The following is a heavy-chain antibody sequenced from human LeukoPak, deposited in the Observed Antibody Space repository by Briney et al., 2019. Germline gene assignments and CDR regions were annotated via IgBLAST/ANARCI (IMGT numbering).Heavy chain of an antibody. D-gene: IGHD6-25*01. CDR3: ARKNIPSPRIRYSSDWNGRAFDY. CDR2: IYYSGST. CDR1: GGSISSSSYY. V-gene: IGHV4-39*01. Sequence: SSETLSLTRTVSGGSISSSSYYWGWIRQPPGKGLEWIGSIYYSGSTYYNPSLKSRVTISVDTSNNQFSLKLSSVTAADKAVYSCARKNIPSPRIRYSSDWNGRAFDYWGQGTLVTVSS. J-gene: IGHJ4*02.